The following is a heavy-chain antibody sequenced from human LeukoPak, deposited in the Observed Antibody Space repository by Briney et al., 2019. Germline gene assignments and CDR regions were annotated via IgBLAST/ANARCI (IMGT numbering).Heavy chain of an antibody. J-gene: IGHJ4*02. CDR2: IDPNSGDT. Sequence: ASVKVSCKASGYXFTGYFIRWVRQAPGQGLEWMGCIDPNSGDTKYAQKFQGRVSVPRDTSTRTAYMELSRLRSDDTAVYFCARSGSTGYSLDYWGQGTLVTVSS. CDR3: ARSGSTGYSLDY. D-gene: IGHD3-22*01. V-gene: IGHV1-2*02. CDR1: GYXFTGYF.